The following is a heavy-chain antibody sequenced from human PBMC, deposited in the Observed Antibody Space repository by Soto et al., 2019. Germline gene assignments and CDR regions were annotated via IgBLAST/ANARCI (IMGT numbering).Heavy chain of an antibody. V-gene: IGHV4-30-2*01. CDR2: IYHSGST. Sequence: PLSLTCAVSGGCISSGGYSWSWIRQPPGKGLEWIGYIYHSGSTYYNPSLKSRVTISVDRSKNQFSLKLSSVTAADTAVYYCARLGGYDWYYFDYWGQGTLVTVS. CDR1: GGCISSGGYS. J-gene: IGHJ4*02. D-gene: IGHD5-12*01. CDR3: ARLGGYDWYYFDY.